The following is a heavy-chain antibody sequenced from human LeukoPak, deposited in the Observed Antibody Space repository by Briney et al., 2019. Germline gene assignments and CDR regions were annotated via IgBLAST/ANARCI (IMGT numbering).Heavy chain of an antibody. CDR1: GFTFSSYW. D-gene: IGHD3-16*02. J-gene: IGHJ4*02. V-gene: IGHV3-7*04. Sequence: GGSLRLSCAASGFTFSSYWMSWVRQAPGKGLEWVANIKQDGSEKYYVDSVKGRFTISRDNAKNSLYLQMNSLRAEDTAVYYCARADYVWGSYLIFDYWGRGTLVTVSS. CDR2: IKQDGSEK. CDR3: ARADYVWGSYLIFDY.